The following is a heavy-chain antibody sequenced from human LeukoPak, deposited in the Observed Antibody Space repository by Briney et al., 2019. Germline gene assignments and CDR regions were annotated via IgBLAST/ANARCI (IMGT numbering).Heavy chain of an antibody. V-gene: IGHV1-2*04. J-gene: IGHJ4*02. CDR1: GYTFTGYY. CDR3: ARVELRFLERGSYYFDY. D-gene: IGHD3-3*01. Sequence: ASVKVSCKASGYTFTGYYMHWVRQAPGQGLEWMGWINPNSGGTNYAQKFQGWVTMTRDTSISTAYMELSRLRSDDTAVYYCARVELRFLERGSYYFDYWGQGTLVTVSS. CDR2: INPNSGGT.